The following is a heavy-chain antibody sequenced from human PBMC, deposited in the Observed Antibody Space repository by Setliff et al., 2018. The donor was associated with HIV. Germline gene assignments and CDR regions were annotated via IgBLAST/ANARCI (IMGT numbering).Heavy chain of an antibody. J-gene: IGHJ4*02. CDR3: ARAQMHRGVVAWSLYYFDY. CDR1: GGSMNNYY. Sequence: SETLSLTCIVSGGSMNNYYWNWVRQTPGKGLEWIGYIYENDYTHYTVSLRSRVTISMDASKNQFSLTLRSVTAADRAIYYCARAQMHRGVVAWSLYYFDYWGQGALVTVSS. V-gene: IGHV4-59*01. CDR2: IYENDYT. D-gene: IGHD3-10*01.